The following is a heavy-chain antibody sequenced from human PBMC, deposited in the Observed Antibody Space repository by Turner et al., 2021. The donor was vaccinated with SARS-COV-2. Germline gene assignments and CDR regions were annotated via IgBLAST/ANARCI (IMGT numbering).Heavy chain of an antibody. V-gene: IGHV4-59*04. D-gene: IGHD2-21*02. CDR3: ASPVVVTATPNYYGMDV. Sequence: QVQLQESGPGLVRPSETLSLTCTVSGGSISSKSWSWIRQSPGRGLEWIGNIYYSGSTYYNPSLKSRVTISVDTSKNQFSLKLGSVTAADTAVYYCASPVVVTATPNYYGMDVWGQGTTVTVSS. CDR1: GGSISSKS. J-gene: IGHJ6*02. CDR2: IYYSGST.